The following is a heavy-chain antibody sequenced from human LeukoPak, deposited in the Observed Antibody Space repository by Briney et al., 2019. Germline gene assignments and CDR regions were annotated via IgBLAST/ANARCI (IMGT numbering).Heavy chain of an antibody. Sequence: SETLSLTCTVSGGSISSGSCYWSWIRQHPGKGLEWIGYIYYSGSTYYNPSLKSRVTISVDTSKNQFSLKLSSVTAADTAVYYCARGGGKGVVPAATKYYFDYWGQGTLVTVSS. CDR3: ARGGGKGVVPAATKYYFDY. V-gene: IGHV4-31*03. CDR2: IYYSGST. CDR1: GGSISSGSCY. J-gene: IGHJ4*02. D-gene: IGHD2-2*01.